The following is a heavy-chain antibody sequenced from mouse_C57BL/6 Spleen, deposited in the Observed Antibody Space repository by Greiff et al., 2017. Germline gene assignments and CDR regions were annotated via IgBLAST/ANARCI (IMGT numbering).Heavy chain of an antibody. CDR2: IYPRSGNT. CDR1: GYTFTSYG. CDR3: AGYYGSSYGYFDV. V-gene: IGHV1-81*01. D-gene: IGHD1-1*01. J-gene: IGHJ1*03. Sequence: VKLQESGAELARPGASVKLSCKASGYTFTSYGISWVKQRTGQGLEWIGEIYPRSGNTYYNEKFKGKATLTADKSSSTAYMELRSLTSEDSAVYFCAGYYGSSYGYFDVWGTGTTVTVSS.